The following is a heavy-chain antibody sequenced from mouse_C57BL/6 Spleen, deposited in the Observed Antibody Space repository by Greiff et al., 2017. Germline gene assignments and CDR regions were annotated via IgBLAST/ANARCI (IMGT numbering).Heavy chain of an antibody. J-gene: IGHJ3*01. CDR3: ARVGAYDYDEFAY. D-gene: IGHD2-4*01. Sequence: VQLQQSGPELVKPGASVKISCKASGYTFTDYYMNWVKQSHGKSLEWIGDINPNNGGTGYNQKFKGKATLTVDNSSSTAYLELRSLTSEDSAVSYCARVGAYDYDEFAYWGQGTLVTVSA. V-gene: IGHV1-26*01. CDR2: INPNNGGT. CDR1: GYTFTDYY.